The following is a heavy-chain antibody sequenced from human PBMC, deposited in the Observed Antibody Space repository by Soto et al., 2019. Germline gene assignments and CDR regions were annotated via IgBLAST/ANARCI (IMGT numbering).Heavy chain of an antibody. CDR3: ARDSIYSNYGLYYYYGMDV. J-gene: IGHJ6*02. D-gene: IGHD4-4*01. Sequence: QVQLQESGPGLVKPSETLSLTCTVSGGSISSYYWSWIRQPPGKGLEWIGYIYYSGSTNYNPSLKRRVTISVDPSKNQFSLKLSSVTAADTAVYYCARDSIYSNYGLYYYYGMDVWGQGTTVTVSS. CDR2: IYYSGST. CDR1: GGSISSYY. V-gene: IGHV4-59*01.